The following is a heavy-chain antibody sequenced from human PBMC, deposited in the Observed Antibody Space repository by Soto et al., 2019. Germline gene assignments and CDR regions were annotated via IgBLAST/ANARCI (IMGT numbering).Heavy chain of an antibody. J-gene: IGHJ6*02. CDR2: ISAYNGNT. CDR1: GGTFSSYG. CDR3: ARDPDIVVVPAAIARRQPYYYYGMDV. V-gene: IGHV1-18*01. Sequence: ASVKVSCKASGGTFSSYGISWVRQAPGQGLEWMGWISAYNGNTNYAQKLQGRVTMTTDTSTSTAYMELRSLRSDDTAVYYCARDPDIVVVPAAIARRQPYYYYGMDVWGQGTTVTVSS. D-gene: IGHD2-2*01.